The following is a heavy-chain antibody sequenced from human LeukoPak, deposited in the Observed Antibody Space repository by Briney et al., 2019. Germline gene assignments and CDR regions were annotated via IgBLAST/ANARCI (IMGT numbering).Heavy chain of an antibody. CDR1: GFTFSNFA. CDR3: ARGITAFGVPGATYYFDY. J-gene: IGHJ4*02. D-gene: IGHD3-3*01. V-gene: IGHV3-23*01. Sequence: GGSRRLSCTASGFTFSNFAMNWVRQTPGKGLEWVSVISGSGSTYYADSVRGRFTVSRDNSKHTMSLQMNTLRAEDTAVYYCARGITAFGVPGATYYFDYWGQGTLVTVSS. CDR2: ISGSGST.